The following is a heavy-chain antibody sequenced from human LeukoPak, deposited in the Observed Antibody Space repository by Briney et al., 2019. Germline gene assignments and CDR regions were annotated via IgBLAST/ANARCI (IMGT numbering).Heavy chain of an antibody. CDR1: GGSISSYY. CDR2: IYYSGST. CDR3: ERGFGAVARRRFDY. Sequence: SETLSLTCTVSGGSISSYYWSWIRQPPGKGLEWIGYIYYSGSTNYNTSLKSRVTISVDTSKNQFSLKLSSVTAADTAVYYCERGFGAVARRRFDYWGQGTLVTVSS. J-gene: IGHJ4*02. D-gene: IGHD4-23*01. V-gene: IGHV4-59*01.